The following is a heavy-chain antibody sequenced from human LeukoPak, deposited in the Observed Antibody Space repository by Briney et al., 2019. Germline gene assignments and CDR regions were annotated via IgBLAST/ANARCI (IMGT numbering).Heavy chain of an antibody. D-gene: IGHD3-3*01. CDR2: MNPNSGNT. CDR3: ARGVGRSWYYDFWSGYPPPPHWFDP. CDR1: GYTSTSYD. V-gene: IGHV1-8*01. J-gene: IGHJ5*02. Sequence: ASVKVSCKASGYTSTSYDINWVRQATGQGLEWMGWMNPNSGNTGYAQKFQGRVTMTRNTSISTAYMELSSLRSEDTAVYYCARGVGRSWYYDFWSGYPPPPHWFDPWGQGTLVTVSS.